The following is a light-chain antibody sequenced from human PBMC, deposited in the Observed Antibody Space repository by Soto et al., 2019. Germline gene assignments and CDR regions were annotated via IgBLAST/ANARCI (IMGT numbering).Light chain of an antibody. Sequence: EIVMTQSPATLSVSPGERAILSCRASQNIGTNLVRYQQKPGQAPRLLLYGASTRATGVPARFSGSGSGTDFTLTVSSLQSEDFAVYYCQQYYNWPPWTFGLGTKVDIK. CDR1: QNIGTN. J-gene: IGKJ1*01. V-gene: IGKV3-15*01. CDR3: QQYYNWPPWT. CDR2: GAS.